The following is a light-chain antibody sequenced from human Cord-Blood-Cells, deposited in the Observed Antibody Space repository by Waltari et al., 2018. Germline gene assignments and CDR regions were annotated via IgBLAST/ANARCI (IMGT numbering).Light chain of an antibody. V-gene: IGKV1-39*01. J-gene: IGKJ2*01. CDR1: QSISSY. CDR3: QQSYSTPYT. Sequence: DIQMTQSPSSLSASVGDRVTITCRASQSISSYLNWYQQKPGKAPKLLIYAASSLQSGVPSRFSGIGSGTDFTLTISILQPEDFATYYCQQSYSTPYTFGQGTKLEIK. CDR2: AAS.